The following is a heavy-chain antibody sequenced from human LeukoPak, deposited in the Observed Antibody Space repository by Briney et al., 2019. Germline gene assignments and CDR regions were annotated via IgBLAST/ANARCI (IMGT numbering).Heavy chain of an antibody. CDR1: GGSISNTNW. Sequence: PSGTLSLTCGVSGGSISNTNWWSWVRQPPGKGLEWIGNIYYSGSTYYNPSLKSRVTISVDTSKNQFSLKLSSVTAADTAVYYCARLVVVAATYYYYYGTDVWGQGTTVTVSS. J-gene: IGHJ6*02. CDR3: ARLVVVAATYYYYYGTDV. CDR2: IYYSGST. V-gene: IGHV4-4*02. D-gene: IGHD2-15*01.